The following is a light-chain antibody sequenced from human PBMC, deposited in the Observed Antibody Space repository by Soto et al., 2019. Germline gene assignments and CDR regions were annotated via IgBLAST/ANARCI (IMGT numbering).Light chain of an antibody. CDR1: QSLLHSDGKTY. J-gene: IGKJ1*01. CDR2: EVS. CDR3: KQSIQMWT. V-gene: IGKV2D-29*01. Sequence: DVVVTQTPLYLAVTRGQPASVSGQSRQSLLHSDGKTYLYWYMQKPGHPPQXLIYEVSNRFSGVPDRLSGSGSGTDFTLKISRVEDEDVGVYDYKQSIQMWTFGQGTKVDIK.